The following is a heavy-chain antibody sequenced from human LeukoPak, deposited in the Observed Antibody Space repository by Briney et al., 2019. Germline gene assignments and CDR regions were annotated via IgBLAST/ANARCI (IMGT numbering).Heavy chain of an antibody. V-gene: IGHV4-34*01. CDR2: IYQSGST. D-gene: IGHD3-22*01. Sequence: SETLSLTCAVYGGSFSSYYWSWIRQPPGKGLEWIGDIYQSGSTNYNPSLKSRVTISVDTSKKQFSLKLSSVTAADTAIYYCASEYYDNSGHQRYDYWRRGTLVTVS. CDR3: ASEYYDNSGHQRYDY. J-gene: IGHJ4*02. CDR1: GGSFSSYY.